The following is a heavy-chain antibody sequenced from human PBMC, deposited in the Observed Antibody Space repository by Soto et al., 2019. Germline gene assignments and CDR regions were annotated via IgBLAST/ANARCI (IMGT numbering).Heavy chain of an antibody. V-gene: IGHV1-24*01. D-gene: IGHD3-10*01. CDR1: GYTLTELS. Sequence: ASVKVSCKVSGYTLTELSMHWVRQAPGKGLEWMGGFDPEDGETIYAQKFQGRVTMTEDTSTDTAYMELSSLRSEDTAVYYCATRARPMVRGVIYNWFDPWGQGTLVTVSS. J-gene: IGHJ5*02. CDR2: FDPEDGET. CDR3: ATRARPMVRGVIYNWFDP.